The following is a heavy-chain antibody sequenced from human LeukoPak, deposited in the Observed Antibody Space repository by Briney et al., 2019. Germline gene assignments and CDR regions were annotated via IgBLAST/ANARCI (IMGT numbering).Heavy chain of an antibody. D-gene: IGHD3-3*01. Sequence: GGSLXLSXTTSGFNFSAYWMGWVRQAPGKGLEWVSCVSSTSSFIYYADSVKGRFTISRDNAKNSLYLQMNSLRAEDTAVYYCTTRITIFGVVIPLLMDVWGKGTTVTVSS. CDR1: GFNFSAYW. J-gene: IGHJ6*04. CDR3: TTRITIFGVVIPLLMDV. CDR2: VSSTSSFI. V-gene: IGHV3-21*01.